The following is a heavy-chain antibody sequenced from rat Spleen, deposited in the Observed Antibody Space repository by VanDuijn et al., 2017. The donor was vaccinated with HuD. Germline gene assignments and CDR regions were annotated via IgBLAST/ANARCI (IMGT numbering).Heavy chain of an antibody. CDR1: GFTFTNDY. D-gene: IGHD1-12*02. Sequence: EVQLVESGGGLVQPGRSMQLSCAASGFTFTNDYMAWVRQAPTKGLEWVASISTSGTNTYYRDSVKGRFTISRDNAKSTLYLQMDSLRSEDTATYYCARQSYYYDGSYYYYFDYWGQGVMVTVSS. V-gene: IGHV5-25*01. J-gene: IGHJ2*01. CDR2: ISTSGTNT. CDR3: ARQSYYYDGSYYYYFDY.